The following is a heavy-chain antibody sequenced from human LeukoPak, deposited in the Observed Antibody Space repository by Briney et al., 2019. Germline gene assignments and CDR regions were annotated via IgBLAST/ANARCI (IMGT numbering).Heavy chain of an antibody. Sequence: GGSLRLSCAASGFTFSSYAMSWVRQAPGKGLEWVSAISGSGGSTYYADSVEGRFTISRDNSKNTLYLQMNSLRAEDTAVYYCAKVLRFLEWSSDAFDIWGQGTMITVSS. V-gene: IGHV3-23*01. CDR1: GFTFSSYA. J-gene: IGHJ3*02. CDR2: ISGSGGST. CDR3: AKVLRFLEWSSDAFDI. D-gene: IGHD3-3*01.